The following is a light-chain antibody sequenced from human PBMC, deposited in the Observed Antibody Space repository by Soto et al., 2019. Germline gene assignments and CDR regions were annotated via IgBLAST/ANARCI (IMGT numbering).Light chain of an antibody. CDR3: CSYAGRSTLV. CDR2: VGS. CDR1: SSDVGSYNL. Sequence: QSVLTQPASVSGSPGQSITISCTGSSSDVGSYNLVSWHQQYPGKAPKLMIYVGSKRPSGVSNRFSGSKSGNTASLTISGLQAEDEADYYCCSYAGRSTLVFGGGTKLTVL. V-gene: IGLV2-23*01. J-gene: IGLJ3*02.